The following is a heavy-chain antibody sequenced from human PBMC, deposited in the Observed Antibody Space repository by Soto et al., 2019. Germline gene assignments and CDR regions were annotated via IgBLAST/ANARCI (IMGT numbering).Heavy chain of an antibody. CDR2: INPSGGST. J-gene: IGHJ6*02. Sequence: ASVKVSCKASGYTFTSYYMHWVRQAPGQGLEWMGIINPSGGSTSYAQKFQGRVTMTRDTSTSTVYMELSSLRSEDTAVYYCARDLNGDYSLDYYGMDVWGQGTTVTAP. D-gene: IGHD4-17*01. V-gene: IGHV1-46*01. CDR3: ARDLNGDYSLDYYGMDV. CDR1: GYTFTSYY.